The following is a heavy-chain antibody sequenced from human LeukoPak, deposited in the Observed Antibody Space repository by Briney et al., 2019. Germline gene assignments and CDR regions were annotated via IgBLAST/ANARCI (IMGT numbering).Heavy chain of an antibody. CDR2: INRDGSNT. CDR3: SRAVGSSPYY. J-gene: IGHJ4*02. V-gene: IGHV3-74*01. CDR1: AFSLGLYW. Sequence: PGGSLILSCAASAFSLGLYWMHWVRQAPGQGLVWVSRINRDGSNTAYANSVKGRFTISRDNAKNTLYLHMHNLTVGDTAVYYCSRAVGSSPYYWGQGALVTVSS. D-gene: IGHD1-26*01.